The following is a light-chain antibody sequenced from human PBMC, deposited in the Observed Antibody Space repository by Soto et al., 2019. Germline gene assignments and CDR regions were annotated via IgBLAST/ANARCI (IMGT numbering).Light chain of an antibody. Sequence: QTVVTQEPSLTVSPGGTVTLTCGSSTGAVTSGHYSYWFQQKPGQAPRTLIYDTSNKLSWTPARFTGSLLGGKAALTLSGAQPEDEAEYYCLLTYSGPRVFGGGTKLTVL. CDR2: DTS. CDR1: TGAVTSGHY. J-gene: IGLJ3*02. V-gene: IGLV7-46*01. CDR3: LLTYSGPRV.